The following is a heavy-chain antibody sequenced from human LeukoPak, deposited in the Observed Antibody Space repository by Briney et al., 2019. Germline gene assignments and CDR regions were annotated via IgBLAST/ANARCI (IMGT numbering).Heavy chain of an antibody. Sequence: ASVKVSCKASGYAFTVTYMHWVRQAPGQGLEWMGWINPNSGGTNYAQKFQGRVTMTRDTSISTAYMELSRLRSDDTAVYYCAIGHYYGSGSNWFDPWGQGTLVTVSS. J-gene: IGHJ5*02. CDR2: INPNSGGT. V-gene: IGHV1-2*02. D-gene: IGHD3-10*01. CDR3: AIGHYYGSGSNWFDP. CDR1: GYAFTVTY.